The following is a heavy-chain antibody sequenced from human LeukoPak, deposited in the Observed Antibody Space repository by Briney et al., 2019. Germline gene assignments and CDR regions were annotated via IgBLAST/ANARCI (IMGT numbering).Heavy chain of an antibody. CDR3: ARGRQVTTGSVYY. CDR1: GFTFTGYY. V-gene: IGHV1-2*02. Sequence: ASVKVSCKASGFTFTGYYMHWVRQAPGQGLEWMGWINPNSGGTNYAQKFQGRVTMTRDTSISTAYMELSRLRSDDTAVYYCARGRQVTTGSVYYWGQGTLVTVSS. D-gene: IGHD4-11*01. J-gene: IGHJ4*02. CDR2: INPNSGGT.